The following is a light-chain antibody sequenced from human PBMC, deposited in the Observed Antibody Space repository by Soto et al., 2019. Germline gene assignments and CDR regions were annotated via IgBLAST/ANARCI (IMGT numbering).Light chain of an antibody. Sequence: EVVLTQSPGTLSLSPGDRATLSCRASQSVSRNYLAWYQQKPGQTPRLLIFGASNRAADIPARSSASGSGTDFTLTISGLEPDDFAVYYCQQYDFLPLTFGGGTRL. CDR1: QSVSRNY. V-gene: IGKV3-20*01. CDR2: GAS. CDR3: QQYDFLPLT. J-gene: IGKJ4*01.